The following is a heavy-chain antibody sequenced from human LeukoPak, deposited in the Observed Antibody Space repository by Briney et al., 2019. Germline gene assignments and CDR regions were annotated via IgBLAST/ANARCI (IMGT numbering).Heavy chain of an antibody. CDR1: GYTFTSYG. D-gene: IGHD2-15*01. CDR2: ISAYNGNT. Sequence: ASVKVSCKASGYTFTSYGISWVRQAPGQGLEWMGWISAYNGNTNYAQKLQGRVTITTDTSTSTAYMELRSLRSDDTAVYYCARENVVVVAATRFRYNWFDPWGQGTLVTVSS. V-gene: IGHV1-18*01. CDR3: ARENVVVVAATRFRYNWFDP. J-gene: IGHJ5*02.